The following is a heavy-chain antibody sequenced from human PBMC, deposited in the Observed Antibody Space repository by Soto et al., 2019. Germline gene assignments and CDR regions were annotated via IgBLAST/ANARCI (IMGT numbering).Heavy chain of an antibody. D-gene: IGHD3-16*01. V-gene: IGHV4-34*01. CDR3: ARHGGYYFDR. Sequence: QVQLQQWGAGLLKPSETLSLTCAVYSGSFSGYYWSWIRQPPGKGLEWIGELYQGLSIIYNPSLESRVTISGVSSKTQFSRKLTSVTAADPAVYYCARHGGYYFDRWGQGTLVAVSS. J-gene: IGHJ4*02. CDR2: LYQGLSI. CDR1: SGSFSGYY.